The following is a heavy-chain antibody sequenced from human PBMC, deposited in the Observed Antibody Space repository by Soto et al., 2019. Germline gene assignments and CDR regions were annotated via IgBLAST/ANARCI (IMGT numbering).Heavy chain of an antibody. CDR3: AKDRMSPMVDY. CDR1: GFTFSSYG. CDR2: ISYDGSNK. V-gene: IGHV3-30*18. J-gene: IGHJ4*02. D-gene: IGHD2-15*01. Sequence: GGSLRLSCAASGFTFSSYGMHWVRQAPGKGLEWVAVISYDGSNKYYADSVKGRFTISRDNSKNTLYLQMNSLRAEDTAVYYWAKDRMSPMVDYWGQGTLVTVSS.